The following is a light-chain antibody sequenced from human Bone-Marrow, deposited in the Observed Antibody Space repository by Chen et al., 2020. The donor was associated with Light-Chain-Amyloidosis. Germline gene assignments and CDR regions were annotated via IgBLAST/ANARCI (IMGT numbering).Light chain of an antibody. V-gene: IGLV3-25*03. CDR1: DLPTKY. Sequence: SYELTQPPSVSVSPGQTARITCSGDDLPTKYAYWYQQKSGQAPVLVLHRDTDRPSGISERFSGSSSGTTATLTISGVQAEDEADYHCQSADSSGTYEVIFGGGTKLTVL. J-gene: IGLJ2*01. CDR3: QSADSSGTYEVI. CDR2: RDT.